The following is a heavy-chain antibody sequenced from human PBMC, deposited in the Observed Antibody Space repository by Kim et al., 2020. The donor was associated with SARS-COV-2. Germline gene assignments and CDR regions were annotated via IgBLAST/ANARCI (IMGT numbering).Heavy chain of an antibody. CDR2: VSYGGST. V-gene: IGHV4-39*01. Sequence: SETLSLTCTVSVGSITTSYYWGWIRQTPGKGLEWIGSVSYGGSTYSNPSLKSRVTIAVDTSKNQLSLKLRSVTASDTAVYYCASGLPYYDSSAYKYYYYG. J-gene: IGHJ6*01. CDR3: ASGLPYYDSSAYKYYYYG. D-gene: IGHD3-22*01. CDR1: VGSITTSYY.